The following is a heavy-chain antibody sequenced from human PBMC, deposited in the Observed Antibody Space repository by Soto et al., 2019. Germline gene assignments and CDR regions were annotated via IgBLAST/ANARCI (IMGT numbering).Heavy chain of an antibody. Sequence: HPGGSLRLSCAASGFTFSSYGMHWVRQAPGKGLEWVAVIWYDGSNKYYADSVKGRFTISRDNSKNTLYLQMNSLRAEDTAVYYCARDGEGPPYFDWLSYYYYMDVWGKGTTVTVSS. D-gene: IGHD3-9*01. J-gene: IGHJ6*03. CDR2: IWYDGSNK. CDR3: ARDGEGPPYFDWLSYYYYMDV. CDR1: GFTFSSYG. V-gene: IGHV3-33*01.